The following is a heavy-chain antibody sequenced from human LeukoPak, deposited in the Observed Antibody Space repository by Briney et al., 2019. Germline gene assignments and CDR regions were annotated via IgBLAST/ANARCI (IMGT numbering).Heavy chain of an antibody. CDR2: IYSGGST. J-gene: IGHJ6*02. V-gene: IGHV3-53*01. CDR1: GFTVSSNY. D-gene: IGHD5-18*01. Sequence: GGSLRLSCAASGFTVSSNYMSWVRQAPGKGLKWVSVIYSGGSTYYADSVKGRFTISRDNSKNTLYLQMNSLRAEDTAVYYCARGPKYSYGYYYYYYGMDVWGRGTTVTVSS. CDR3: ARGPKYSYGYYYYYYGMDV.